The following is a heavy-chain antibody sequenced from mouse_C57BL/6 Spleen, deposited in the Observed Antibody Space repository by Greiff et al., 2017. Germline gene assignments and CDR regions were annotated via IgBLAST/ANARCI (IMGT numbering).Heavy chain of an antibody. J-gene: IGHJ4*01. D-gene: IGHD2-5*01. CDR2: INPGSGGT. Sequence: VQLVESGAELVRPGTSVKVSCKASGYAFTNYLIEWVKQRPGQGLEWIGVINPGSGGTNYNEKFKGKATLTADKSSSTAYMQLSSLTSEDSAVYFCARRPYSNSPMDYWGQGTSVTVSS. CDR3: ARRPYSNSPMDY. V-gene: IGHV1-54*01. CDR1: GYAFTNYL.